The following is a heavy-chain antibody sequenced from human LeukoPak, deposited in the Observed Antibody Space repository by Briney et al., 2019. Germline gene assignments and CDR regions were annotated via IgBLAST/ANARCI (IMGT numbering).Heavy chain of an antibody. CDR1: GGSFSGYY. CDR3: AGGRKYQLLNWFDP. D-gene: IGHD2-2*01. CDR2: ITHRGST. V-gene: IGHV4-34*01. J-gene: IGHJ5*02. Sequence: PSETLSLTCAVYGGSFSGYYWSWIRQPPGKGLEWVGEITHRGSTTYNPSLKSRVIISVDTSKNQFSLKLSSVTAADTAVYYCAGGRKYQLLNWFDPWGQGTLVTVSS.